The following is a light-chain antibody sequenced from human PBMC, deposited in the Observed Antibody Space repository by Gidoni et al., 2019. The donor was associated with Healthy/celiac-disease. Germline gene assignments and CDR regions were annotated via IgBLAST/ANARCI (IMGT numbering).Light chain of an antibody. CDR1: SSNIGSNY. V-gene: IGLV1-47*02. Sequence: PGQRVTISCSGSSSNIGSNYVYWYQQLPGTAPKLLIYSNNQRPSGVPDRFSGSKSGTSASLAISGLRSEDEADYYCAAWDDSLSGWVFGGGTKLTVL. J-gene: IGLJ3*02. CDR2: SNN. CDR3: AAWDDSLSGWV.